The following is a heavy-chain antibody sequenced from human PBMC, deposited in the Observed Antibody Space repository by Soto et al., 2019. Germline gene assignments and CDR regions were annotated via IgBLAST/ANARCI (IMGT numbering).Heavy chain of an antibody. CDR2: INPEETTI. CDR1: AVTGRNYR. V-gene: IGHV3-74*01. CDR3: GSGAYGDPVDA. Sequence: PXGSLGLSCTAPAVTGRNYRLHWARQAPGKGLVWVSRINPEETTISYADSVRGRFTISRDNARDTVFLQMNSLGVEDTAVYYCGSGAYGDPVDAWGQGTLVTVSS. J-gene: IGHJ5*02. D-gene: IGHD4-17*01.